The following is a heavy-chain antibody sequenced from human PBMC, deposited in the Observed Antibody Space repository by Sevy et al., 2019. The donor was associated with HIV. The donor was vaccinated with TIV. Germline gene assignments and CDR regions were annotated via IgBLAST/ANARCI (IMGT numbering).Heavy chain of an antibody. Sequence: GGSLRLSCAASGFTFSTYTMNWVRQAPGKGLERVSSISSSSSYIYYADSVKGRFTISRDNAKNSLYLQMNSLRVEDTAVYYCARAAYYCSTTSCYIDYWGQGTLVTVSS. CDR2: ISSSSSYI. CDR1: GFTFSTYT. D-gene: IGHD2-2*02. V-gene: IGHV3-21*01. J-gene: IGHJ4*02. CDR3: ARAAYYCSTTSCYIDY.